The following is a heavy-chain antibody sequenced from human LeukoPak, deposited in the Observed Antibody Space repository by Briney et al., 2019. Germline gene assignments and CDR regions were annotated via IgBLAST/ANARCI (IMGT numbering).Heavy chain of an antibody. D-gene: IGHD5-24*01. Sequence: SETPSLTCAVSGGSISGYYWTWIRQPPGKGLEWIGEIHYSGTINYNPSLQSRVTISADTSNNHFSLKMNSVTAADTAIYYCSRGIDAYKCGNSWGQGTLVTVSS. V-gene: IGHV4-34*01. CDR2: IHYSGTI. CDR1: GGSISGYY. J-gene: IGHJ4*02. CDR3: SRGIDAYKCGNS.